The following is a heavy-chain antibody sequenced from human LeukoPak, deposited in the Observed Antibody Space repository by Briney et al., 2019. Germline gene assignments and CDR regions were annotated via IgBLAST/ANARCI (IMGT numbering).Heavy chain of an antibody. D-gene: IGHD3-22*01. Sequence: GGSLRLSCEVSGFTFSSYHMNWVRQAPGKGLEWVSSIGSSGSYIFYADSVKGRFTISRDNSKNTLYLQMNSLRAEDTAVYYCAKASAMIVVVSKHFDYWGQGTLVTVSS. CDR3: AKASAMIVVVSKHFDY. V-gene: IGHV3-21*04. CDR2: IGSSGSYI. J-gene: IGHJ4*02. CDR1: GFTFSSYH.